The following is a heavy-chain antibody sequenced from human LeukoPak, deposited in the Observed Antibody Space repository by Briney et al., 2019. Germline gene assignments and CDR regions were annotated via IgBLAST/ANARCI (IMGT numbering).Heavy chain of an antibody. CDR3: ARTQYIVSYGLHYFDY. J-gene: IGHJ4*02. V-gene: IGHV4-39*01. D-gene: IGHD5-18*01. CDR1: GGSISSSSYY. CDR2: IYYSGST. Sequence: PSETLSLTCTVSGGSISSSSYYWGWIRQPPGKGLEWIGSIYYSGSTYYNPSLKSRVTISVDTSKNQFSLKLSSVTDADTAVYYCARTQYIVSYGLHYFDYWGQGTLVTVSS.